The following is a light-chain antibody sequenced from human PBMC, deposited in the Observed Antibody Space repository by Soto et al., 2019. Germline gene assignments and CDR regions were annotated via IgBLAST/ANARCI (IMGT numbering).Light chain of an antibody. CDR2: AAS. J-gene: IGKJ2*01. CDR1: QTISTY. Sequence: DIQMTQSPSSLSASVGYRVTITCRASQTISTYLNWYQQNPGKAPKLLIYAASTLQSGVPSRFSGSGSWTDFTLTISSLQPEDFATYYCQQSHGIPYTFGQGTKLEIK. V-gene: IGKV1-39*01. CDR3: QQSHGIPYT.